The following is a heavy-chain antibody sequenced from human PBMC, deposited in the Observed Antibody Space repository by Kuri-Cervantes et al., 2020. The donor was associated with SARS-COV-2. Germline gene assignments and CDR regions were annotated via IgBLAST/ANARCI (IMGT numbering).Heavy chain of an antibody. CDR3: VRDLGTIQGRDY. CDR2: IYSGGST. J-gene: IGHJ4*02. CDR1: GFTVSSNY. D-gene: IGHD1-1*01. Sequence: GESLKISCAASGFTVSSNYMSWVRQAPGKGLEWVSVIYSGGSTYYADSVKGRFTISRDNSKNTLYLQMNSLRAEDAAVYYCVRDLGTIQGRDYWGQGTLVTVSS. V-gene: IGHV3-66*02.